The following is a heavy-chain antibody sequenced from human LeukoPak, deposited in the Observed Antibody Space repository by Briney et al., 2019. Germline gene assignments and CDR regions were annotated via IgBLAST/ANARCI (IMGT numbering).Heavy chain of an antibody. V-gene: IGHV4-59*01. J-gene: IGHJ3*02. CDR3: ARDYTMTHAFDI. D-gene: IGHD3-22*01. CDR2: IYYTGST. Sequence: WETLSLTCTVSGGSMSSYYWSWIRQPPGKGLEWIGYIYYTGSTNYNPSLKSRVTISVDTSKNQFSLKLSSVTAADTGMYYCARDYTMTHAFDIWGQGTLVTVFS. CDR1: GGSMSSYY.